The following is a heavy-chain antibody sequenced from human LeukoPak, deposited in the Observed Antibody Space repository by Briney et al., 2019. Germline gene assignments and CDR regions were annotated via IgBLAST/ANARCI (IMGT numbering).Heavy chain of an antibody. CDR2: INHSGST. CDR3: ARESNYETYYYYYMDV. CDR1: GGSISSYY. J-gene: IGHJ6*03. Sequence: SETLSLTCNVSGGSISSYYWTWIRQPPGKGLEWIGEINHSGSTKYNPSLKSRVTISVDTSKNQFSLKLSSVTAADTAVYYCARESNYETYYYYYMDVWGKGTTVTVSS. D-gene: IGHD4-11*01. V-gene: IGHV4-34*01.